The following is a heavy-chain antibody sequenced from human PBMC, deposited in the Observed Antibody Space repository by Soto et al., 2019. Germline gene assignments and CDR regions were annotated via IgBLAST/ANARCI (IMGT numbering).Heavy chain of an antibody. CDR2: ISYDGSNK. V-gene: IGHV3-30*18. CDR1: GFTFSSYG. J-gene: IGHJ6*02. Sequence: GSLRLSCAASGFTFSSYGMHWVRQAPGKGLEWVAVISYDGSNKYYADSVKGRFTISRDNSKNTLYLQMNSLRAEDTAVYYCAKDIWRSSGGSDGMDVWGQGTTVTVSS. CDR3: AKDIWRSSGGSDGMDV. D-gene: IGHD2-15*01.